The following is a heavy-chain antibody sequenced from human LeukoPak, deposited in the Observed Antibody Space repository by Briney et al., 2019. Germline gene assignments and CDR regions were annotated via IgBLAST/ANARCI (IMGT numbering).Heavy chain of an antibody. CDR2: VNDRGTGT. CDR3: AKDDSSGYWDY. D-gene: IGHD3-22*01. CDR1: GFTFSKYA. J-gene: IGHJ4*02. V-gene: IGHV3-23*01. Sequence: GGSLRLSCAASGFTFSKYAMSWVRQAPGKGLEWVSTVNDRGTGTYYADSVKGRFTISRDNSKNTLYLQMNSLRAEDTAVYYCAKDDSSGYWDYWGQGTLVTVSS.